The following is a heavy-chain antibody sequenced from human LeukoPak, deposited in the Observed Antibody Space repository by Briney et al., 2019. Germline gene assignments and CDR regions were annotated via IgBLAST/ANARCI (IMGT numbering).Heavy chain of an antibody. CDR2: ISSSGSTI. CDR3: AKNARSTLFLQGSYYYHYMDV. CDR1: GFTFRSYA. V-gene: IGHV3-23*01. D-gene: IGHD3-22*01. J-gene: IGHJ6*03. Sequence: GGSLRLSCAASGFTFRSYAMSWVRQAPGKGLEWVSHISSSGSTIYYADSVKGRFTISRGNSKNTLYLQMNSLRAEDTAVYYCAKNARSTLFLQGSYYYHYMDVWGKGTTVTISS.